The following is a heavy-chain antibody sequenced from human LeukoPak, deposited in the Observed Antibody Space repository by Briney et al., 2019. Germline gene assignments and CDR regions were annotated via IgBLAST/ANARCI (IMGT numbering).Heavy chain of an antibody. J-gene: IGHJ4*02. CDR1: GFAADDYA. CDR3: AKSPLPDWFPIDFDY. CDR2: ISWNSGTI. Sequence: GGSLRLSCAASGFAADDYAMHWVRQAPGKGLQWVSGISWNSGTIGYADSVRGRFTISRDNAKNSLYLQMNNLRPEDTALYYCAKSPLPDWFPIDFDYWGQGTLVTVSS. D-gene: IGHD3/OR15-3a*01. V-gene: IGHV3-9*02.